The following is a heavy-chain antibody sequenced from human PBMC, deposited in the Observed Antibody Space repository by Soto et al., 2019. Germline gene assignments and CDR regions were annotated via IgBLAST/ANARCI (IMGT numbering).Heavy chain of an antibody. CDR2: ILHSGET. CDR1: GDSITNSRW. V-gene: IGHV4-4*02. CDR3: AYSTGWYRHDV. D-gene: IGHD6-19*01. Sequence: QVQLQESGPGLVKPSGTLSLTCAVSGDSITNSRWWTWVRQPPGKGLEGIGEILHSGETNYNPSLKSRVFISVDKSQNQFSLRVSSVTAADTAVYYCAYSTGWYRHDVWGQGTLVTVSS. J-gene: IGHJ3*01.